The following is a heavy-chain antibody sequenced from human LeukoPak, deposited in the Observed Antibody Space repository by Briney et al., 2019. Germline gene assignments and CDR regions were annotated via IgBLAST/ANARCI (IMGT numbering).Heavy chain of an antibody. CDR2: ITGTGGGGNKT. CDR3: AATVTLDF. D-gene: IGHD1-1*01. V-gene: IGHV3-23*01. Sequence: GGSLRLSCAASGFTFRTYAMSWVRQAPGKGLEWDSVITGTGGGGNKTYYADSVRGRFSISRDDSKNVLFLQMNDLRVDDTAVYFCAATVTLDFWGQGTRVLVSS. CDR1: GFTFRTYA. J-gene: IGHJ4*02.